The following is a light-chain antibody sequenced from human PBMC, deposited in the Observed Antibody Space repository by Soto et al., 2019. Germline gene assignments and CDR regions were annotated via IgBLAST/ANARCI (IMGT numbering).Light chain of an antibody. Sequence: EVVLTQSPGTLSLSPGERATLSCRASQSVAANYLAWYQQKRGESPRLLIYGASSRATGLPDRFSGSGSGTDFTLTISRLEPEDFSVYYCHQYGTAPLTFGPGTKVDIK. CDR1: QSVAANY. J-gene: IGKJ3*01. CDR2: GAS. CDR3: HQYGTAPLT. V-gene: IGKV3-20*01.